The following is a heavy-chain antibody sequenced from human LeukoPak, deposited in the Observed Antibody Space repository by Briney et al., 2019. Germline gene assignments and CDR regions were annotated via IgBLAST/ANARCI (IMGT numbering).Heavy chain of an antibody. CDR1: GFTFSSYA. CDR2: ISGSGGST. J-gene: IGHJ4*02. Sequence: GGSLRLSCAASGFTFSSYAMSWVRQAPGKGLEWVSAISGSGGSTYYADSVKGRFTISRDNSKNTLYLQMNSLRAEDTAVYYCAKDGSHDYVCGSAYYFDYWGQGTLVTVSS. V-gene: IGHV3-23*01. D-gene: IGHD3-16*01. CDR3: AKDGSHDYVCGSAYYFDY.